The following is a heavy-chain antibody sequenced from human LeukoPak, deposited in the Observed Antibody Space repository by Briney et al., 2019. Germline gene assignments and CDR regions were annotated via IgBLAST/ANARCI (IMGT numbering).Heavy chain of an antibody. V-gene: IGHV3-23*01. CDR2: ISGDGGGT. Sequence: GGSLRLSCAASGFTFSSYGMTWVRQAPGKGLEWVSAISGDGGGTYYADSVKGRFTISRDNSKNTLYLQMNSLRAEDTAIYYCAKIVTGAGCNYWGQGTLVTVSS. D-gene: IGHD2/OR15-2a*01. J-gene: IGHJ4*02. CDR3: AKIVTGAGCNY. CDR1: GFTFSSYG.